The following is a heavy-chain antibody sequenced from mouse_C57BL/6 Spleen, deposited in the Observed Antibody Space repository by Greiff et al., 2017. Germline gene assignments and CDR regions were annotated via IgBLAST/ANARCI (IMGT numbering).Heavy chain of an antibody. Sequence: VQLKESGAELVRPGASVTLSCKASGYTFTDYEMHWVKQTPVHGLEWIGAIDPETGGTAYNQKFKGKAILTADKSSSTAYMELRSLTSEDSAVYYCTRCYGSSYGYFDVWGTGTMVTVSS. D-gene: IGHD1-1*01. J-gene: IGHJ1*03. CDR3: TRCYGSSYGYFDV. CDR1: GYTFTDYE. V-gene: IGHV1-15*01. CDR2: IDPETGGT.